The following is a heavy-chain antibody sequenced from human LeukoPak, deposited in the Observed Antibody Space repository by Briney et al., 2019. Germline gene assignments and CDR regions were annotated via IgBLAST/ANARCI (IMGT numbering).Heavy chain of an antibody. J-gene: IGHJ4*02. CDR1: GFTVSSNY. D-gene: IGHD3-22*01. Sequence: GGSLRLSCAASGFTVSSNYMSWVRQAPGKGLEWVSVIYSGGSTYYADSVKGRFTISRDNSKNTLYLQMNSLRAEDTAVYYCARERSSGYYSYYLDYWGQGTLVTVSS. V-gene: IGHV3-53*01. CDR3: ARERSSGYYSYYLDY. CDR2: IYSGGST.